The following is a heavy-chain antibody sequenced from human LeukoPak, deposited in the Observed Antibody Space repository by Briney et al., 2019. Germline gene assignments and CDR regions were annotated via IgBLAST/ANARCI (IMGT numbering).Heavy chain of an antibody. CDR2: IRNKADGGTT. D-gene: IGHD5-18*01. V-gene: IGHV3-15*01. CDR1: GFTFTNAW. CDR3: ARDQTAMVHPLDY. Sequence: GGSLRLSCTASGFTFTNAWMSWVRQAPGTGLEWVGRIRNKADGGTTDYAAPVRGRFTISRDDSENTLYLQMNSLRAEDTAVYYCARDQTAMVHPLDYWGQGTLVTVSS. J-gene: IGHJ4*02.